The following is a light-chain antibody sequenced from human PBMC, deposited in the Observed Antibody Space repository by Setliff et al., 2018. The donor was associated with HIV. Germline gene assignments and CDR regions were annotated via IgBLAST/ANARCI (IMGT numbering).Light chain of an antibody. CDR1: NSDVGGYRY. J-gene: IGLJ1*01. V-gene: IGLV2-11*01. Sequence: QSALTQPRSVSGSPGQSVIISCSGSNSDVGGYRYVSWYQQLPGKAPKLIIYDVSKRPSGVPDRFSGSKSGDTASLTISGLQSEDEADYYCCSYAGTDTYIFGSGTKVTVL. CDR3: CSYAGTDTYI. CDR2: DVS.